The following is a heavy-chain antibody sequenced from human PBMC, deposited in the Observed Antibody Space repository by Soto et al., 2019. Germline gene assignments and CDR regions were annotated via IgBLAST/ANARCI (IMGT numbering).Heavy chain of an antibody. CDR2: ISGSGGST. Sequence: EVQLLESGGGLVQPGGSLRLSCAASGFTFSSYAMSWVRQAPGKGLEWVSAISGSGGSTYYADSVKGRFTISRDNSKNMLYLQMNSLRAEDTAVYYCANLRRWLQFTVDYWGQGTLVTVSS. J-gene: IGHJ4*02. CDR3: ANLRRWLQFTVDY. V-gene: IGHV3-23*01. D-gene: IGHD5-12*01. CDR1: GFTFSSYA.